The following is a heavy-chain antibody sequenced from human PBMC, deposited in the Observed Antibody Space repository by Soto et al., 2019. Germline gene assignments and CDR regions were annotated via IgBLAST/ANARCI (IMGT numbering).Heavy chain of an antibody. Sequence: QVPLVESGGGVVQPGRSLRLSCAASGFTFSSYGMHWVRQAPGKGLEWVAVIWYDGSNKYYADSVKGRFTISRDNPKNTLYLQMNSLRAEDTAVYYCAREGTYCSGGSCYPHFDYWGQGTLVTVSS. CDR2: IWYDGSNK. J-gene: IGHJ4*02. V-gene: IGHV3-33*01. CDR1: GFTFSSYG. D-gene: IGHD2-15*01. CDR3: AREGTYCSGGSCYPHFDY.